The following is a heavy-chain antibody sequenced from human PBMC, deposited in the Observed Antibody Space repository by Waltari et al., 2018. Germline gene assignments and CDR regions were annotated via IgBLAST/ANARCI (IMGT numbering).Heavy chain of an antibody. CDR3: ATSSFLAVLDS. CDR2: IHRTGSR. Sequence: QVQLQESGPRLVKPSGTLSLTCGVSRGSPSNLNLWNWIRQAPGEGLEWIGEIHRTGSRNYNPSLKSRLTMSVDKSNSQVSMKLTSVTAADTAVYYCATSSFLAVLDSWGQGTLVTVSS. J-gene: IGHJ4*02. CDR1: RGSPSNLNL. D-gene: IGHD6-19*01. V-gene: IGHV4-4*02.